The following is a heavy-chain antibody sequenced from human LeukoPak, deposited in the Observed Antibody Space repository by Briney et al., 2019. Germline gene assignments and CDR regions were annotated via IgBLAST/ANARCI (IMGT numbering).Heavy chain of an antibody. CDR1: GGSLGLYY. CDR3: ARDHSRSSWMDSFES. D-gene: IGHD3/OR15-3a*01. J-gene: IGHJ3*02. V-gene: IGHV4-4*07. Sequence: SETLSLTCIISGGSLGLYYSSWIRPAAGKGGEWVGRIYITGTADYNPPPKGRAFLPVEKSEHQLSLKVTSVAAAPTAGLYCARDHSRSSWMDSFESWGPGTKVTVS. CDR2: IYITGTA.